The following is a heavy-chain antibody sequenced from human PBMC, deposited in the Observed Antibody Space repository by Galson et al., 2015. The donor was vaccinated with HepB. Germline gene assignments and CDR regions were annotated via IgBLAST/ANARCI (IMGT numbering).Heavy chain of an antibody. CDR1: GGSFSGYY. CDR3: ARGPAASHYYYGMDV. V-gene: IGHV4-34*01. J-gene: IGHJ6*02. D-gene: IGHD6-13*01. Sequence: TLSLTCAVYGGSFSGYYWSWIRQPPGKGLEWIGEINHSGSTNYNPSLKSRVTISVDTSKNQFSLKLSSVTAADTAVYYCARGPAASHYYYGMDVWGQGTTVTVSS. CDR2: INHSGST.